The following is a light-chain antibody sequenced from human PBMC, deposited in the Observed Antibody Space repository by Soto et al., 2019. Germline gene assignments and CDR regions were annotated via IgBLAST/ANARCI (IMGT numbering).Light chain of an antibody. CDR1: QTISRY. Sequence: EIVLTQSPATLSLSPGGRATLSCRASQTISRYLAWYQQKPGQAPRLLIYDASNRATGIPARFSGSGSGTDFTLTISSLEPEDFAVYYCQQRSNWRITFGQGTRLEIK. V-gene: IGKV3-11*01. CDR3: QQRSNWRIT. CDR2: DAS. J-gene: IGKJ5*01.